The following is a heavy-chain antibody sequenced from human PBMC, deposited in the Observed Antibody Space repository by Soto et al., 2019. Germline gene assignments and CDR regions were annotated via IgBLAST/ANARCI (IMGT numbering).Heavy chain of an antibody. CDR1: GYNFMRHW. CDR2: IFPRDSDT. Sequence: HGESLKISCEVSGYNFMRHWIAWVRQMPGKGLEWMGTIFPRDSDTRYSPSSQGQVTISADKSINTAYVQWTSLEASDTAIYFCARALNYSNFDYWGQGTLVTVSS. D-gene: IGHD4-4*01. J-gene: IGHJ4*02. CDR3: ARALNYSNFDY. V-gene: IGHV5-51*01.